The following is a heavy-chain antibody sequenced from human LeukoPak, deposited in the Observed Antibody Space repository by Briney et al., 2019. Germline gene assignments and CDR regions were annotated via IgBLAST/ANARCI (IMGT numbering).Heavy chain of an antibody. CDR1: GGSISSYY. CDR3: ARLRYCSSTSCPGLDY. Sequence: PSETLSLTCTVSGGSISSYYWSWIRQPPGKGLEWIGYIYYSGSTNYNPSLKSRVTISVDTSKNQFSLKLSSVTAADTAVYYCARLRYCSSTSCPGLDYWGQGTLVTASS. V-gene: IGHV4-59*01. J-gene: IGHJ4*02. D-gene: IGHD2-2*01. CDR2: IYYSGST.